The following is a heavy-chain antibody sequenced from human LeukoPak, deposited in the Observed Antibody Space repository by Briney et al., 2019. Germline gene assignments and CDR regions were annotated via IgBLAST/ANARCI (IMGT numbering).Heavy chain of an antibody. CDR1: GYTFTSYS. D-gene: IGHD6-6*01. CDR2: INPNGGST. J-gene: IGHJ4*02. CDR3: ARAYSIAARPDHFDY. Sequence: ASVKVSCKASGYTFTSYSMHWVRQAPGQGLEWMGIINPNGGSTIYAQKFQGRVTMTRDTSTSTVYMDLTSLRSEDTAVYYCARAYSIAARPDHFDYWGQGTLVTVSS. V-gene: IGHV1-46*01.